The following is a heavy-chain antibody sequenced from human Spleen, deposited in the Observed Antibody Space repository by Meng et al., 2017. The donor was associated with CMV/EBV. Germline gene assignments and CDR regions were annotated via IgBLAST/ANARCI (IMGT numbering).Heavy chain of an antibody. CDR2: ISSSGSIK. V-gene: IGHV3-11*01. CDR1: GFSFSDYY. CDR3: ARDHPAYCTSTSCYMD. D-gene: IGHD2-2*02. J-gene: IGHJ4*02. Sequence: GESLKISCAASGFSFSDYYMIWIRQAPGKELEWVSYISSSGSIKYHADSVKGRFTISRDNAKKSLHLQMNSLRAEDTAVYYCARDHPAYCTSTSCYMDWGQGTLVTVSS.